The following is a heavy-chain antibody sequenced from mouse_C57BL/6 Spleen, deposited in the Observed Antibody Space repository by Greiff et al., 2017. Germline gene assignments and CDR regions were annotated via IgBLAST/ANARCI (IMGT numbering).Heavy chain of an antibody. CDR1: GFTFSDYG. V-gene: IGHV5-17*01. J-gene: IGHJ4*01. Sequence: DVQLVESGGGLVKPGGSLKLSCAASGFTFSDYGMHWVRQAPEKGLEWVAYISSGSSTIYYADTVKGRFTISRDNAKNTLFLQMTSLRSEDTAMYYCARHSYYYAMDYWGQGTSVTVSS. CDR3: ARHSYYYAMDY. CDR2: ISSGSSTI.